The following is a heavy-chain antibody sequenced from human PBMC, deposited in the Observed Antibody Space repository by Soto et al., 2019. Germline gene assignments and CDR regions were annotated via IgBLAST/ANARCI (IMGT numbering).Heavy chain of an antibody. D-gene: IGHD2-2*02. CDR2: INPNSGGT. CDR3: ARGGQAYCSSTSCYILYYYYYGMDV. Sequence: RASVKVSCKASGYTFTGYYMHWVRQAPGQGLEWMGWINPNSGGTNYAQKFQGRVTMTRDTSISTAYMELSRLRSDDTAVYYCARGGQAYCSSTSCYILYYYYYGMDVWGQGTTVTVS. V-gene: IGHV1-2*02. J-gene: IGHJ6*02. CDR1: GYTFTGYY.